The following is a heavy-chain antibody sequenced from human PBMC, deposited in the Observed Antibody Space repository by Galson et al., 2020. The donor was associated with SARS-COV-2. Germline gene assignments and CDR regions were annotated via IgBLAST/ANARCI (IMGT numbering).Heavy chain of an antibody. Sequence: QLGESLKISCAASGFTFSSYAMSWVRQAPGKGLEWVSAISGSGGSTYYADSVKGRFTISRDNSKNTLYLQMNSLRAEDTAVYYCAKGILFLGYWGQGTLVTVSS. J-gene: IGHJ4*02. D-gene: IGHD3-3*01. V-gene: IGHV3-23*01. CDR1: GFTFSSYA. CDR3: AKGILFLGY. CDR2: ISGSGGST.